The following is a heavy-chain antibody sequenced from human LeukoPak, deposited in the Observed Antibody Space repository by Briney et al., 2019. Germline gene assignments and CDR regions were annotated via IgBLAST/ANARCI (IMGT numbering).Heavy chain of an antibody. Sequence: GASVKVSCKASGYTFTGYYTHWVRQAPGQGLEWMGWINPNSGGTNYAQKFQGRVTMTRDTSISTAYMELSRLRSDDTAVYYCARDWKYYDSSGYYPVIWGQGTLVTVSS. CDR3: ARDWKYYDSSGYYPVI. CDR2: INPNSGGT. J-gene: IGHJ4*02. V-gene: IGHV1-2*02. CDR1: GYTFTGYY. D-gene: IGHD3-22*01.